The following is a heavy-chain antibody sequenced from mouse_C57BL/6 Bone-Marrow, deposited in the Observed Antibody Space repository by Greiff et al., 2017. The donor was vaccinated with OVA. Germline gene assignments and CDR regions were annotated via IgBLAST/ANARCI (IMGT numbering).Heavy chain of an antibody. Sequence: DVMLVESGGDLVKPGGSLKLSCAASGFTFSSYGMSWVRQTPDKRLEWVATISSGGSYTYYPDSVKGRFTISRDNAKNTLYLQMRSLKSEDTAMYYCARRLGGDYFDYWGQGTTLTVSS. CDR3: ARRLGGDYFDY. CDR2: ISSGGSYT. CDR1: GFTFSSYG. D-gene: IGHD3-1*01. J-gene: IGHJ2*01. V-gene: IGHV5-6*02.